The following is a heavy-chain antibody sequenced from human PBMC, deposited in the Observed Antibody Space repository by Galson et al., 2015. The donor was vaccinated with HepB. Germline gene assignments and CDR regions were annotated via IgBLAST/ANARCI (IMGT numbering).Heavy chain of an antibody. Sequence: SLRLSCAASGFTFSSCAMHWVRQAPGKGLEWVAVISYDGSNKYYADSVKGRFTISRDNVKNSMYLQMNRLRAEDTAVYYCARVISSGLWKWFDPWGQGTLVTVSS. CDR3: ARVISSGLWKWFDP. CDR1: GFTFSSCA. CDR2: ISYDGSNK. J-gene: IGHJ5*02. D-gene: IGHD4/OR15-4a*01. V-gene: IGHV3-30*03.